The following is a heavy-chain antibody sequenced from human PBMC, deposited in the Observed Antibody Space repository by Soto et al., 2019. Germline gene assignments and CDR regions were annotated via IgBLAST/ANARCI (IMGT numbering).Heavy chain of an antibody. CDR3: AREEGY. CDR1: GGTYSSYA. Sequence: SLKGYCNSSGGTYSSYAISWVRQAPGQGLEWMGGIIPIFGTANYAQKFQGRVTITADESTSTAYMELSSLRSEDTAVYYCAREEGYWGQGTLVTVSS. J-gene: IGHJ4*02. CDR2: IIPIFGTA. V-gene: IGHV1-69*01.